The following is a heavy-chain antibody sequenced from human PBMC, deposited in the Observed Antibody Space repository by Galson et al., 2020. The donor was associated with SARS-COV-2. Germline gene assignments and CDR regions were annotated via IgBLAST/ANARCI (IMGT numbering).Heavy chain of an antibody. D-gene: IGHD6-6*01. CDR2: FYKSRKT. CDR1: DDSITTGTYY. V-gene: IGHV4-61*02. J-gene: IGHJ3*02. Sequence: SEPLSLTCTLSDDSITTGTYYWTCVRQPAGKGLEWICRFYKSRKTDHNPSLSSHVSISIDTPKNQFSLEVTSVTAADPAVYYCARDCGSIAVCEYLDAFDIWGQGTMVTVSS. CDR3: ARDCGSIAVCEYLDAFDI.